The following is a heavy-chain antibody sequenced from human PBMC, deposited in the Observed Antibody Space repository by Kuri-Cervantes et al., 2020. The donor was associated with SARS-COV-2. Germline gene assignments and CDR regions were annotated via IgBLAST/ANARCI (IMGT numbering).Heavy chain of an antibody. CDR3: ARDGAGVAVAGTSNWFDP. D-gene: IGHD6-19*01. CDR2: ISYDGSNK. J-gene: IGHJ5*02. Sequence: LSLTCAASGFTFSSYAMHWVRQAPGKGLEWVAVISYDGSNKYYADSVKGRFTISRDNSKNTLYLQMNSLRAEDTAVYYCARDGAGVAVAGTSNWFDPWGQGTLVTVSS. CDR1: GFTFSSYA. V-gene: IGHV3-30-3*01.